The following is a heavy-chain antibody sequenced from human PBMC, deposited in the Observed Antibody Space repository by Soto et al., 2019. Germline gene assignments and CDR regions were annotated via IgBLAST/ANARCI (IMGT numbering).Heavy chain of an antibody. D-gene: IGHD3-3*01. J-gene: IGHJ4*02. CDR2: ISAYNGNT. Sequence: ASVKVSCKASGYTFTSYGISWVRQAPGQGLEWMGWISAYNGNTNYAQKLQGRVTMATDTSTSTAYMELRSLRSDDTAVYYCARRGYDFWSGYFDYWGQGTLVTVSS. CDR3: ARRGYDFWSGYFDY. CDR1: GYTFTSYG. V-gene: IGHV1-18*04.